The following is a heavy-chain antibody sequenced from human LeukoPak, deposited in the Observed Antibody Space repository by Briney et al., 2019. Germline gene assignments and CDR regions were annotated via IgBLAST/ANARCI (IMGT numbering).Heavy chain of an antibody. V-gene: IGHV3-33*01. D-gene: IGHD1-26*01. CDR1: GFTFSSYG. J-gene: IGHJ4*02. Sequence: GRSLRLSCAASGFTFSSYGMHWVRQAPGKGLEWVAVIWYDGSNKYYADSVKGRFTISRNNSKNTLYLQMNSLRAEDTAVYYCARDKMGALDYWGQGTLVTVSS. CDR2: IWYDGSNK. CDR3: ARDKMGALDY.